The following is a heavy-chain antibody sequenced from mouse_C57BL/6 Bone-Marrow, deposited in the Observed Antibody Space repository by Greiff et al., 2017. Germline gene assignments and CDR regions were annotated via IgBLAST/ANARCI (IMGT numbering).Heavy chain of an antibody. Sequence: DVKLEESGGDLVKPGGSLKLSCAASGFTFSSYGMSWVRQTPDKRLEWVATISSGGSYTYYPDSVKGRFTISRDNAKNPLYLQMSSLKSEDTAMYYGERKDPTDYYLDYWAQGTTLTVSS. V-gene: IGHV5-6*02. CDR1: GFTFSSYG. J-gene: IGHJ2*01. CDR3: ERKDPTDYYLDY. CDR2: ISSGGSYT.